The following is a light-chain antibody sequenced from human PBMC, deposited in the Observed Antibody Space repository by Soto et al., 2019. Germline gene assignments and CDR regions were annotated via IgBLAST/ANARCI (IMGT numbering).Light chain of an antibody. CDR1: SSDVGGYNY. J-gene: IGLJ1*01. V-gene: IGLV2-8*01. CDR2: EVS. CDR3: SSYAGSNNSYV. Sequence: QCALTQPPSASGSPGQSGTISCTGTSSDVGGYNYVSWYQQHPGKAPKLMIYEVSKRPSGVPDRFSGSKSGNTASLTVSGLQAEDEADYYCSSYAGSNNSYVFGTGTKVTVL.